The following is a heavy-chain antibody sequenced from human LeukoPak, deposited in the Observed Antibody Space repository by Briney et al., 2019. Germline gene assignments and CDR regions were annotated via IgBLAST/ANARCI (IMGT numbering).Heavy chain of an antibody. CDR2: IKQDGSEK. D-gene: IGHD6-19*01. Sequence: GGSLRLSCAASGVTFPNAWMSWARQAPGKGLEWVANIKQDGSEKYYVDSVKGRFTISRDNAKNSLYLQMNSLRAEDTAVYYCARVSYSSGYYYFDYWGQGTLVTVSS. J-gene: IGHJ4*02. CDR1: GVTFPNAW. CDR3: ARVSYSSGYYYFDY. V-gene: IGHV3-7*04.